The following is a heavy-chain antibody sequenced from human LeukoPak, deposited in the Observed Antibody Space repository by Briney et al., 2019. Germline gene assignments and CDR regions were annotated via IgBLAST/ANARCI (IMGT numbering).Heavy chain of an antibody. CDR1: GFTVSNNY. Sequence: PGGSLRLSCAASGFTVSNNYMSWVRQAPGKGLEGVSVIYSDGSAHYADSVRGRFTISRDNSKNTLYLQMNSLRAEDTAVYYCAKDIRGVGTTELGQSTGIPDWGQGALVTVSS. D-gene: IGHD3-10*01. J-gene: IGHJ4*02. CDR2: IYSDGSA. V-gene: IGHV3-66*01. CDR3: AKDIRGVGTTELGQSTGIPD.